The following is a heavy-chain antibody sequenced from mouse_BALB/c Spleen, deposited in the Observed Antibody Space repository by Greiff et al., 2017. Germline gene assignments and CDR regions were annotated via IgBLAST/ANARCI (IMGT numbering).Heavy chain of an antibody. Sequence: VQLVESGPGLVAPSQSLSITCTVSGFSLTSYDISWIRQPPGKGLEWLGVIWTGGGTNYNSAFMSRLSISKDNSKSQVFLKMNSLQTDDTAIYYCVRSYGTSFDYWGQGTTLTVSS. CDR2: IWTGGGT. V-gene: IGHV2-9-2*01. D-gene: IGHD2-1*01. CDR3: VRSYGTSFDY. CDR1: GFSLTSYD. J-gene: IGHJ2*01.